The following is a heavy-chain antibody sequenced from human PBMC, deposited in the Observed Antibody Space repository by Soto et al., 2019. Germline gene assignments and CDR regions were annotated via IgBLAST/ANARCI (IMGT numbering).Heavy chain of an antibody. J-gene: IGHJ4*02. CDR1: GDGFAGCY. CDR2: INPNSGGT. V-gene: IGHV1-2*02. D-gene: IGHD3-22*01. Sequence: GASVELSCEACGDGFAGCYMRWVRQAPGEGLEWMGWINPNSGGTDYAQKFQGRVTMTRDTSISTAYMELSRLRSDDTAVYYCASNYYDSSGYGYWGQGTLVTVS. CDR3: ASNYYDSSGYGY.